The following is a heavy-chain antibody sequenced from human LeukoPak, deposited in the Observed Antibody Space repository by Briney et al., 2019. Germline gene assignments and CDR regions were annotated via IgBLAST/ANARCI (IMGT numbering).Heavy chain of an antibody. CDR1: GYTFTSYY. J-gene: IGHJ4*02. V-gene: IGHV1-46*01. CDR3: ARSMFRGVTHDY. CDR2: INPSGGST. Sequence: ASVKVSCKASGYTFTSYYMHWVGQAPGQGREWMGIINPSGGSTSYAQKFQGRVTMTRDTSTSTVYMELSSLRSEDTAVYYCARSMFRGVTHDYWGQGTLVTVSS. D-gene: IGHD3-10*01.